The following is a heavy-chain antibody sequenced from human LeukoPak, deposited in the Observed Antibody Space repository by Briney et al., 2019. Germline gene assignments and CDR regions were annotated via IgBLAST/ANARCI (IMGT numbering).Heavy chain of an antibody. D-gene: IGHD6-13*01. J-gene: IGHJ4*02. Sequence: GGSLRLSCAASGFTFSSYAMSWVRQAPGKGLEWLSYISSSSGTIYYADSVKGRFTISRDNAKNSLYLQMNSLRADDTAVYYCAGPSGDYSNSWYAYWGQGTLVTVSS. CDR3: AGPSGDYSNSWYAY. V-gene: IGHV3-48*01. CDR2: ISSSSGTI. CDR1: GFTFSSYA.